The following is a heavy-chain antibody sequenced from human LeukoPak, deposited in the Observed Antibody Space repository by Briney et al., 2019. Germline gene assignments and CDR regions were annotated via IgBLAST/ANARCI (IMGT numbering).Heavy chain of an antibody. V-gene: IGHV3-23*01. CDR1: GFTFSSHA. CDR3: AKQVTRGVDYYFDY. CDR2: ISGSGAST. D-gene: IGHD3-10*01. J-gene: IGHJ4*02. Sequence: PGGSLRLSCAASGFTFSSHAMNWVRQTPGKRLEWVSDISGSGASTYYSDYVQVRFTIARDNSKNTLYLQMNSLGAEDTDVYYCAKQVTRGVDYYFDYWGQGTVVTVST.